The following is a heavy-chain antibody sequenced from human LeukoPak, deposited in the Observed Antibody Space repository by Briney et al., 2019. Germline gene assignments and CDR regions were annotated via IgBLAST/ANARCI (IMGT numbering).Heavy chain of an antibody. J-gene: IGHJ4*02. V-gene: IGHV3-23*01. Sequence: PGRSLRLSCAASGFIFNNYAMNWVRQSPGKGLESVSSISTSVDRRYYADSVKGRFTISRDNSRNTLYLQINSLRAEDTAIYHCANPGYAGYSTNWYPIDYWGRETVVSVSS. D-gene: IGHD6-13*01. CDR2: ISTSVDRR. CDR1: GFIFNNYA. CDR3: ANPGYAGYSTNWYPIDY.